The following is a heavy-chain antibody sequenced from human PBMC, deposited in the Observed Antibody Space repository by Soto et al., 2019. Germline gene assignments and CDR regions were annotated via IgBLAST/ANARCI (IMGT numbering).Heavy chain of an antibody. CDR2: IYYSGST. V-gene: IGHV4-59*01. Sequence: SETLSLTCTVSGGSISTYYWSWIRQPPGKGLEWIGYIYYSGSTSYNPSLKSRVTISVDTSKNQFSLKLRSVTAADTAVYYCASDRSSGWDQGYGMDVWGQGTTVTAP. CDR3: ASDRSSGWDQGYGMDV. D-gene: IGHD6-19*01. CDR1: GGSISTYY. J-gene: IGHJ6*02.